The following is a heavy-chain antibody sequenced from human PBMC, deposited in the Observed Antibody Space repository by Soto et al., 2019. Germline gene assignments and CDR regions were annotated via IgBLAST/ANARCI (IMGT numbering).Heavy chain of an antibody. Sequence: EVQLVESGGGLVQPGGSLRLSCAASGFTFSSYWIHWVRQPPGGGLVWVSRVTPDGSSTDYADSVKGRFTIYRDNANNMVYLQMNSLRVEATAVYYFTRLSTAVDYYAFDIWGLGTMVTVSS. CDR3: TRLSTAVDYYAFDI. CDR2: VTPDGSST. D-gene: IGHD5-12*01. CDR1: GFTFSSYW. J-gene: IGHJ3*02. V-gene: IGHV3-74*01.